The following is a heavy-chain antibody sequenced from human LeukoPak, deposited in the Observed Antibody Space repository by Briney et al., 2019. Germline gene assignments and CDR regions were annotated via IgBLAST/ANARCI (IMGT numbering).Heavy chain of an antibody. D-gene: IGHD3-3*01. CDR3: ARVDDFWSGYCGY. V-gene: IGHV4-38-2*01. CDR2: IYHSGST. CDR1: GYSISSGYY. J-gene: IGHJ4*02. Sequence: SETLSLTCAVSGYSISSGYYWGWIRQPPGKGLEWIGSIYHSGSTYYNPSLKSRVTISVDTSKNQFSLKLSSVTAADTAVYYCARVDDFWSGYCGYWGQGTLVTVSS.